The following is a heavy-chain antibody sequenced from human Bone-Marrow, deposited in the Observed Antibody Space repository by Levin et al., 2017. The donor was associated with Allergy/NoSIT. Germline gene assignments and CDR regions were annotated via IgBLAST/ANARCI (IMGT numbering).Heavy chain of an antibody. CDR2: IYYSGST. CDR3: ARGGSSGYSRTAWFDP. V-gene: IGHV4-30-4*01. Sequence: SETLSLTCTVSGGSISSGDYYWSWIRQPPGKGLEWIGYIYYSGSTYYNPSLKSRVTISVDTSKNQFSLKLSSVTAADTAVYYCARGGSSGYSRTAWFDPWGQGTLVTVSS. CDR1: GGSISSGDYY. J-gene: IGHJ5*02. D-gene: IGHD3-22*01.